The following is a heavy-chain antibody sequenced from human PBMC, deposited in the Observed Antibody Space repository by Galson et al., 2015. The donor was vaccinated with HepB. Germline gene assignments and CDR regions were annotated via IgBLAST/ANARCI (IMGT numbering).Heavy chain of an antibody. CDR3: ASHRTVTGYGEDV. V-gene: IGHV5-10-1*01. Sequence: QSGAEVKKPGESLRISCKGSGYNFMNNWITWVRQMPGKGLEWMGRIDPSDSYTNYNPSFQGHVTISTDKSLSTAYLQWSSLKASDTAIYYCASHRTVTGYGEDVWGQGTTVTVSS. CDR2: IDPSDSYT. D-gene: IGHD4-17*01. J-gene: IGHJ6*02. CDR1: GYNFMNNW.